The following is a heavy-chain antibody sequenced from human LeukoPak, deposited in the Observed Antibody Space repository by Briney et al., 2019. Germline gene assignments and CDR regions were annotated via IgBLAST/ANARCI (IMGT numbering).Heavy chain of an antibody. CDR1: GGSFSGYY. V-gene: IGHV4-34*01. CDR3: ARGGGTVLRYFDWFPPAHYYGMDV. D-gene: IGHD3-9*01. Sequence: SETLSLTCAVYGGSFSGYYWSWIRQPPGKGLEWIGEINHSGSTNYNPSLKSRVTISVDTSKNQFSLKLSSVTAADTAVYYYARGGGTVLRYFDWFPPAHYYGMDVWGQGTTVTVSS. J-gene: IGHJ6*02. CDR2: INHSGST.